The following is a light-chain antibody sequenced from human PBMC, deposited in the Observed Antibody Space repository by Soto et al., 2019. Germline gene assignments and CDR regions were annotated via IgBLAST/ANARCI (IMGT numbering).Light chain of an antibody. Sequence: ETMMTHSPDTLSVSLCEKATLSCSASQSVSSSYLAWYQQKPGQAPRLLIYGASSRATGIPDRFSGSGSGTHFTLTISRLEPEDFAVYFCYQYDSSPWTFGQGTKVDIK. CDR1: QSVSSSY. CDR2: GAS. CDR3: YQYDSSPWT. J-gene: IGKJ1*01. V-gene: IGKV3-20*01.